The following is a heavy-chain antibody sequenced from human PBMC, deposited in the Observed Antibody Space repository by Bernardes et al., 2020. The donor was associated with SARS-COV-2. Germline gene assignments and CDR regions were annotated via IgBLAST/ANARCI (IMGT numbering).Heavy chain of an antibody. J-gene: IGHJ6*02. CDR1: GFTFSSYS. V-gene: IGHV3-66*01. Sequence: GGSLRLSCAASGFTFSSYSMSWVRQAPGRGLECVSVIYSGGSTFYADSVKGRFTISRDNSKNTLYLQMNSLRAEDTAVYYCARDRNYYYGMDVWGQGTTVTVSS. CDR3: ARDRNYYYGMDV. CDR2: IYSGGST.